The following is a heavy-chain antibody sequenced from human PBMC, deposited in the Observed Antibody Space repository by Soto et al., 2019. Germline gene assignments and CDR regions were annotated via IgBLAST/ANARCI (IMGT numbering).Heavy chain of an antibody. Sequence: ASVKVSCKASGYTFSIYGINWVRQAPGQGLEWMGWTRPNNGNTKYAQNLQGRVTMTTDTSTSTAYMELRSLRPDDTAVYYCVRDLDGSGSYYTDYWGQGTLVTVSS. CDR1: GYTFSIYG. CDR3: VRDLDGSGSYYTDY. J-gene: IGHJ4*02. CDR2: TRPNNGNT. V-gene: IGHV1-18*01. D-gene: IGHD3-10*01.